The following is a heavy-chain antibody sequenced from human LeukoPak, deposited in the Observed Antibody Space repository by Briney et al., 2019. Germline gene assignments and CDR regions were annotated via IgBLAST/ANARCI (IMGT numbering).Heavy chain of an antibody. J-gene: IGHJ6*04. D-gene: IGHD3-10*02. CDR1: GFTFSGSA. CDR3: AELGITMIGGV. Sequence: GGTLRLSCAASGFTFSGSAMHWVRQASGKGLEWVGRIRSKANSYATAYAASVKGRFTISRDNAKNSLYLQMNSLRAEDTAVYYCAELGITMIGGVWGKGTTVTISS. CDR2: IRSKANSYAT. V-gene: IGHV3-73*01.